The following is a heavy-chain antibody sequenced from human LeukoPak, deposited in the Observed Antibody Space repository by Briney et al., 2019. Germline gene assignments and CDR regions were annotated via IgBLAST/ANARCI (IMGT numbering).Heavy chain of an antibody. V-gene: IGHV3-53*01. Sequence: GGSLRLSCAASGFTVSSNYMSWVRQAPGKGLEWVSVIYSGGSTNYADSVKGRFTISRDNSKNTLYLKMNSLRAEDTAVYYCASGSYFYYYYGMDVWGQGTTVTVSS. CDR1: GFTVSSNY. CDR2: IYSGGST. D-gene: IGHD1-26*01. J-gene: IGHJ6*02. CDR3: ASGSYFYYYYGMDV.